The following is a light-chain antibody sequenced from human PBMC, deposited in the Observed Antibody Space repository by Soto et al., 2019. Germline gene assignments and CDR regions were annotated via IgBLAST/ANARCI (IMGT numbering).Light chain of an antibody. CDR1: SSDVGGYNY. CDR2: DVS. Sequence: QSALTQPASVSGSPGQSITLSCTGTSSDVGGYNYVSWYQQHPGKAPKLMIYDVSVRPSGVSYRFSGSKSGNTASLTISGLRAEDEATYYCSSYTSSTTVVFGGGTKLTVL. V-gene: IGLV2-14*01. J-gene: IGLJ2*01. CDR3: SSYTSSTTVV.